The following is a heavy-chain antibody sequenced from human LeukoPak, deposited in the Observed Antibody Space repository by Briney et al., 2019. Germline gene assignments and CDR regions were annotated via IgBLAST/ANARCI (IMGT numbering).Heavy chain of an antibody. V-gene: IGHV4-31*11. CDR1: GGSISSGGYY. J-gene: IGHJ5*02. CDR3: ARVGKSNYDQRYNWFDP. CDR2: IYYSGST. D-gene: IGHD4-11*01. Sequence: SETLSLTCAVSGGSISSGGYYWSWIRQHPGKGLEWIGYIYYSGSTYYNPSLKSRVTISVDTSKNQFSLKLSSVTAADTAVYYCARVGKSNYDQRYNWFDPWGQGTLVTVSS.